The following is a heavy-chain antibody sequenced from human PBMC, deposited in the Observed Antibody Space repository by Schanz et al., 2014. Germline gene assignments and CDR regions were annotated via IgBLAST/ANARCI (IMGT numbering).Heavy chain of an antibody. D-gene: IGHD7-27*01. J-gene: IGHJ3*02. CDR2: ISYDGRHK. V-gene: IGHV3-30*03. Sequence: QVQLVESGGGVVQPGRSLRLSCAASGFTFSGYGMHWVRQAPGKGLEWVAIISYDGRHKNYADSVKGRFTISRDNSKNTLHLQMNSLRVEDTAVYYCARENLNWEAFDIWGQGTVVTVSS. CDR3: ARENLNWEAFDI. CDR1: GFTFSGYG.